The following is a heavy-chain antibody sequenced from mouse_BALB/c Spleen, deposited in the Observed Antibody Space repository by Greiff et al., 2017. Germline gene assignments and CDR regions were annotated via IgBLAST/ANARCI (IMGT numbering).Heavy chain of an antibody. J-gene: IGHJ1*01. CDR1: GFAFSSYD. V-gene: IGHV5-12-1*01. D-gene: IGHD1-1*01. CDR2: ISSGGGST. CDR3: ARPHYYGSSYGYFDV. Sequence: EVKLVESGGGLVKPGGSLKLSCAASGFAFSSYDMSWVRQTPEKRLEWVAYISSGGGSTYYPDTVKGRFTISRDNAKNTLYLQMSSLKSEDTAMYYCARPHYYGSSYGYFDVWGAGTTVTVSS.